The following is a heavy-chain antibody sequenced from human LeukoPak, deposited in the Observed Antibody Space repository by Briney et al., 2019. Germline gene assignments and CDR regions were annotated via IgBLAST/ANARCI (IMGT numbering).Heavy chain of an antibody. D-gene: IGHD4-17*01. V-gene: IGHV4-4*02. CDR1: GGSVSSSNW. Sequence: SETLSLTCAVSGGSVSSSNWWSWVRQPPGKGLEWIGEIYHSGSTNYNPSLKSRVTISVDKSKNQFSLKLSSVTAADTAVYYCASANGDYSNWFDPWGQGTLVTVSS. CDR2: IYHSGST. CDR3: ASANGDYSNWFDP. J-gene: IGHJ5*02.